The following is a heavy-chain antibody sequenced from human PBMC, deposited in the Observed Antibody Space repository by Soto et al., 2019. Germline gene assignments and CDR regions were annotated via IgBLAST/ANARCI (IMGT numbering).Heavy chain of an antibody. CDR3: ARCRYCSGVFCKRANSNWIDF. V-gene: IGHV1-69*13. J-gene: IGHJ5*01. Sequence: SVKVSCKASGGTFSSYAISWVRQAPGQGLEWMGGIIPIFGTANYAQKFQGRVTITADESTSTAYMELSSLRSEDTAVYYCARCRYCSGVFCKRANSNWIDFWGQGTLVTVAS. D-gene: IGHD2-15*01. CDR2: IIPIFGTA. CDR1: GGTFSSYA.